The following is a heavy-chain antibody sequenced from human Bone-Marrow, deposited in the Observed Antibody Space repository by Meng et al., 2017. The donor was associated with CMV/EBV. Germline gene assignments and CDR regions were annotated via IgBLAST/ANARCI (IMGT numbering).Heavy chain of an antibody. J-gene: IGHJ4*02. CDR3: ARSFGRSTSYDPLYYFDY. CDR1: GYTFTSYY. D-gene: IGHD2-2*01. Sequence: ASVKVSCKASGYTFTSYYMHWVRQAPGQGLEWMGIINPSGGSTNYAQKFQGRVTITADKSTSTAYMELSSLRSEDTAVYYCARSFGRSTSYDPLYYFDYWGQGTLVTVSS. V-gene: IGHV1-46*01. CDR2: INPSGGST.